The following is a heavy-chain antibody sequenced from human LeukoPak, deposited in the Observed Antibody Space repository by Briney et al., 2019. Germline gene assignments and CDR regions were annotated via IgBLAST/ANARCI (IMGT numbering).Heavy chain of an antibody. CDR1: GYTFTGYD. CDR2: INPNSGGT. J-gene: IGHJ5*02. CDR3: AREYYYDSSGYYSRNWFDP. Sequence: EASVKVSCKASGYTFTGYDMHWVRQAPGQGLEWMGRINPNSGGTTYAQRFQGRVTMTRDTSISTAYMELSRLRSDDTAVYYCAREYYYDSSGYYSRNWFDPWGQGTLVTVSS. D-gene: IGHD3-22*01. V-gene: IGHV1-2*06.